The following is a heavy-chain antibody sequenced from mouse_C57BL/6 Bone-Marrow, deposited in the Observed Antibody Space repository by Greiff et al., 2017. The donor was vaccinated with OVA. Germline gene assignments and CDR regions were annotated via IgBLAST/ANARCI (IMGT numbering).Heavy chain of an antibody. CDR1: GYTFTSYG. J-gene: IGHJ2*01. CDR3: ARRDYYGPFD. V-gene: IGHV1-81*01. CDR2: IYPRSGNT. Sequence: QVQLQQSGAELARPGASVKLSCKASGYTFTSYGISWVKQRTGQGLEWIGEIYPRSGNTYHNEKFKGKATLTADKSSSTAYMELRSLTSEDSAVYFCARRDYYGPFDWGQGTTLTVSS. D-gene: IGHD1-1*01.